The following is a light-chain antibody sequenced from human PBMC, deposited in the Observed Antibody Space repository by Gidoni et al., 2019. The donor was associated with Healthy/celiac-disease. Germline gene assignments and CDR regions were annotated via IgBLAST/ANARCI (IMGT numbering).Light chain of an antibody. CDR2: EGS. CDR1: SSDVGSYNL. CDR3: CSYAGSSSNYV. Sequence: QSALTQPASVSGSPGQSITISCTGTSSDVGSYNLFSWYQQHPGKAPKLMIYEGSKRPPGVSNRFSGSKSGNTASLTISGLQAEDEADYYCCSYAGSSSNYVFGTGTKVTVL. V-gene: IGLV2-23*01. J-gene: IGLJ1*01.